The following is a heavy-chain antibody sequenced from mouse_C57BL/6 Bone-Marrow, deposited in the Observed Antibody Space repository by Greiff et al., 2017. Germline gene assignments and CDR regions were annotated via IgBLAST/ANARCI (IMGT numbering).Heavy chain of an antibody. CDR2: IHPNSGST. CDR3: ARSGITTVVSFDY. D-gene: IGHD1-1*01. Sequence: QVQLKQSGAELVKPGASVKLSCTASGFNIKDYYIHWVKQRPGQGLEWIGMIHPNSGSTNYNEKFKSKATLTVDKSSSTAYMQLSSLTSEDSAVYYCARSGITTVVSFDYWGQGTTLTVSS. CDR1: GFNIKDYY. V-gene: IGHV1-64*01. J-gene: IGHJ2*01.